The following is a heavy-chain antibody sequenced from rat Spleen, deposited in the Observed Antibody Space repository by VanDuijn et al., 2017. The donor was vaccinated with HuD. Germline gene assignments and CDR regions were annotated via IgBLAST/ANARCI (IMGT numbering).Heavy chain of an antibody. CDR3: ARGRLYYSGIFDY. Sequence: EVQLVESDGGLVQPGRSLKLSCAASGFTFSNYGMAWVRQTPPKGLELVASISTGGGITYYRDSVKGRFTISRDDAKSTLSLQMDSLRSEDTATYYCARGRLYYSGIFDYWGQGVMVTVSS. V-gene: IGHV5S13*01. CDR2: ISTGGGIT. CDR1: GFTFSNYG. D-gene: IGHD1-1*01. J-gene: IGHJ2*01.